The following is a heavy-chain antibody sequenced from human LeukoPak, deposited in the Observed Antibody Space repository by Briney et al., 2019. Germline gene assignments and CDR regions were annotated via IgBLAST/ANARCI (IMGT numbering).Heavy chain of an antibody. CDR1: GYTFTSYD. J-gene: IGHJ4*02. D-gene: IGHD6-13*01. V-gene: IGHV1-8*01. CDR3: VRIRSKGGSWYERPHYYFDY. Sequence: GASVKVSCKGSGYTFTSYDINWVRQATGQGLEWMGWMNPNSGNTGYAQKFQGRVTMTRNTSISTAYMVLSSLRSEDTAVYYCVRIRSKGGSWYERPHYYFDYWGQGTLVTVSS. CDR2: MNPNSGNT.